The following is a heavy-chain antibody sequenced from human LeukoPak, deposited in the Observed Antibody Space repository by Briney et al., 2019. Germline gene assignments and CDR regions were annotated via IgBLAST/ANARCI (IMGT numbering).Heavy chain of an antibody. CDR1: GFPFRSFS. V-gene: IGHV3-21*01. D-gene: IGHD3-10*01. CDR2: ISSSSTYI. J-gene: IGHJ4*02. Sequence: PGGSLRLSCVASGFPFRSFSMNWVRQAPGKGLEWVSSISSSSTYIYYADSVKGRFTISRDKAKNSLYLQMNSLRVEDTAVYYCARAEGSGSSFDYWGQGTLVTVSS. CDR3: ARAEGSGSSFDY.